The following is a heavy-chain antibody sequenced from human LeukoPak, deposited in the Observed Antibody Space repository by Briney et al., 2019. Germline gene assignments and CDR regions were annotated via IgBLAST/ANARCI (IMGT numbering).Heavy chain of an antibody. V-gene: IGHV3-53*05. J-gene: IGHJ4*02. Sequence: GGSLRLSCAASGFTVSSNYMSWVRQAPGKGLEWVSVIYSGGSTYYADSVKGRFTISRGNSKNTLYLQMNSLRAEDTAVYYCAKGYFVVGATFFDYWGQGTLVTVSS. CDR1: GFTVSSNY. CDR2: IYSGGST. CDR3: AKGYFVVGATFFDY. D-gene: IGHD1-26*01.